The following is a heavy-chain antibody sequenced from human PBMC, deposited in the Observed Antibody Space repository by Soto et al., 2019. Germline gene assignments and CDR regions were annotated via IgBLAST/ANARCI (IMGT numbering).Heavy chain of an antibody. CDR2: IYYSGST. CDR3: LRHHDYGDSSSYYYYYMDV. V-gene: IGHV4-39*01. Sequence: SETLSLTCTVSGGSISSSSYYWGWIRQPPGKGLEWIGSIYYSGSTYYNPPLKSRVTISVDTSKNQFSLKLRSVTAADTSVYYCLRHHDYGDSSSYYYYYMDVWGKGTTVTVSS. D-gene: IGHD4-17*01. J-gene: IGHJ6*03. CDR1: GGSISSSSYY.